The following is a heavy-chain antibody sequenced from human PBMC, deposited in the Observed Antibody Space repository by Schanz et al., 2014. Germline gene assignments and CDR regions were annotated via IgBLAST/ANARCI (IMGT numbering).Heavy chain of an antibody. D-gene: IGHD6-19*01. J-gene: IGHJ6*02. CDR3: ASVIMVAGNHRDGRDV. CDR1: GFTFSSYG. Sequence: VHLVESGGGVVQPGRSLRLSCAASGFTFSSYGMHWVRQAPGRGLEWVSDISDSGDSTHYADSVKGRFTISRDNAKNSLYLQMNSLRDGDTAVYYCASVIMVAGNHRDGRDVWGQGTTVTVSS. CDR2: ISDSGDST. V-gene: IGHV3-48*02.